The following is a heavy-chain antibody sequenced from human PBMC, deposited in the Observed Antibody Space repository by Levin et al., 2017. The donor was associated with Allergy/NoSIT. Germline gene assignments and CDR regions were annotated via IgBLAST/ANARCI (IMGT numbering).Heavy chain of an antibody. Sequence: GESLKISCKGSGYSFTSYWIGWVRQMPGKGLEWMGIIYPGDSDTRYSPSFQGQVTIPADKSISTAYLQWSSLKASDTAMYYCGGGKEAVAGEFDYWGQGTLVTVSS. J-gene: IGHJ4*02. V-gene: IGHV5-51*01. D-gene: IGHD6-19*01. CDR3: GGGKEAVAGEFDY. CDR1: GYSFTSYW. CDR2: IYPGDSDT.